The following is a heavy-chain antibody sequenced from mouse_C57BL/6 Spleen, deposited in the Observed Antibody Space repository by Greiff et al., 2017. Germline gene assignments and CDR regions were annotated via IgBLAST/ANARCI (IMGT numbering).Heavy chain of an antibody. Sequence: VQLQQSGPELVKPGASVKIPCKASGYTFTDYNMDWVKQSHGKSLEWIGDINPNNGGTIYNQKFKGKATLTVDKSSSTAYMELRSLTSGDTAVYYCAREGYGSPWYFDVWGTGTTVTVSS. CDR2: INPNNGGT. V-gene: IGHV1-18*01. D-gene: IGHD1-1*01. CDR3: AREGYGSPWYFDV. J-gene: IGHJ1*03. CDR1: GYTFTDYN.